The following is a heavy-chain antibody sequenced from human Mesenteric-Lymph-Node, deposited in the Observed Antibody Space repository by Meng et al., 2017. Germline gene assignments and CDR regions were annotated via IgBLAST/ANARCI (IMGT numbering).Heavy chain of an antibody. V-gene: IGHV1-3*01. D-gene: IGHD1-1*01. J-gene: IGHJ4*02. CDR1: GYSFISNA. CDR3: ARGTPTVDY. Sequence: QVQLVQSGAEVKKPGASVKVSCKASGYSFISNAMHWVRQAPGQRPEWVGWINVGNGNTKYSEKFQGRVTITRDTSARNVYMELSSLTSEDTAVYYCARGTPTVDYWGQGTLVTVSS. CDR2: INVGNGNT.